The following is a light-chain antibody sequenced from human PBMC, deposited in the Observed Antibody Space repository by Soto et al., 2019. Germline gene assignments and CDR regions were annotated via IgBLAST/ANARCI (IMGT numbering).Light chain of an antibody. CDR3: QQYNDYSWT. CDR2: DVS. V-gene: IGKV1-5*01. J-gene: IGKJ1*01. CDR1: QTISDS. Sequence: DIQMTQYPSALSASVGDRVTITCRASQTISDSLAWYQQKPGKAPDLLMSDVSSLERGVPSRFSGSGSGTEFTLTISSLQPDDVAIYYCQQYNDYSWTFGQGTKVDI.